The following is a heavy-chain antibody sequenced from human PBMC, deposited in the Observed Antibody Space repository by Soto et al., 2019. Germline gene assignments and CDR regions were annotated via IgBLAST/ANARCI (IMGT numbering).Heavy chain of an antibody. CDR3: VRLVGNSWLDS. CDR2: TYYRSKWYI. CDR1: GDTVSSNDAT. D-gene: IGHD2-2*01. Sequence: SQTLSVTSAISGDTVSSNDATWDWIQQSPSRGLEWLGRTYYRSKWYIDYAASVKSRITINPDPSNNQLSLQLNSVTPVDTAVYYCVRLVGNSWLDSWGQGTLVTVSS. J-gene: IGHJ5*01. V-gene: IGHV6-1*01.